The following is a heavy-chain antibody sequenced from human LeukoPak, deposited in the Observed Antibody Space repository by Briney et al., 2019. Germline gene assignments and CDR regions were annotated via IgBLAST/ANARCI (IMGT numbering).Heavy chain of an antibody. CDR2: IIPIFGTA. CDR3: ARRIYGDYWFDP. Sequence: SVKVSCKASGGTFSSYAISWVRQAPGQGLEWMGGIIPIFGTANYAQKFQGRVTITADEPTSTAYMELSSLRSEDTAVYYCARRIYGDYWFDPWGQGTLVTVSS. CDR1: GGTFSSYA. J-gene: IGHJ5*02. D-gene: IGHD4-17*01. V-gene: IGHV1-69*13.